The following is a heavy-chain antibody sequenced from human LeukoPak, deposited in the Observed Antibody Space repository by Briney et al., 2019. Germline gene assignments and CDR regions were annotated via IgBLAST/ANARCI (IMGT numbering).Heavy chain of an antibody. CDR1: GFTFSIYA. Sequence: GSLRLSCAASGFTFSIYAMSWVRQAPGKGLEWIGYIHYRGSTNYNPSLKSRVTISLDTSKNQFSLRMRSVTAADTAVYYCARDLLRSSYYYFDYWGLGSLVTVSS. J-gene: IGHJ4*02. CDR3: ARDLLRSSYYYFDY. CDR2: IHYRGST. V-gene: IGHV4-59*01. D-gene: IGHD6-13*01.